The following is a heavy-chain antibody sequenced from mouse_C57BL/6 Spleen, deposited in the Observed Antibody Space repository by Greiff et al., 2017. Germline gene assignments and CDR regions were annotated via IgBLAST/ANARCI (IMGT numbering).Heavy chain of an antibody. J-gene: IGHJ4*01. Sequence: VQLQESGPELVKPGASVKISCKASGYAFSSSWMNWVKQRPGKGLEWIGRIYPGDGDTNYNGKFKGKATLTADKSSSTAYMQLSSLTSEDSAVYFCAREDDDVYYLYYAMDYWGQGTSVTVSS. CDR1: GYAFSSSW. D-gene: IGHD2-3*01. CDR3: AREDDDVYYLYYAMDY. CDR2: IYPGDGDT. V-gene: IGHV1-82*01.